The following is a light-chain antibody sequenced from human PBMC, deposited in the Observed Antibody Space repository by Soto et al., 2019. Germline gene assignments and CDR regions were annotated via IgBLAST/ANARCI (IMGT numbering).Light chain of an antibody. CDR3: HQYSNPPHT. Sequence: ETVLTQSPGTLSLSPGEGATLSCRASQTVGASQLAWYQQKPGQSPRLLIYGVSNRATDIPDRFGGSGSGTDFTLTISRLEPEDFVVYYCHQYSNPPHTFGQGTKLEIK. CDR2: GVS. J-gene: IGKJ2*01. V-gene: IGKV3-20*01. CDR1: QTVGASQ.